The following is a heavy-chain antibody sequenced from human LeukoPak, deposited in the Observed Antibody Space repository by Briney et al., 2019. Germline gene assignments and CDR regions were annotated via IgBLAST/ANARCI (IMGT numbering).Heavy chain of an antibody. CDR2: IYDSGTT. Sequence: SETLSLTCTVSAGSISSYYWSWIRQPPGKGLEWIGYIYDSGTTNYNPSLKSRVTTSIDTSKYQFSLKLSSVTAADAAVYYCARHWGYDAFDIWGQGTMVTVSS. V-gene: IGHV4-59*08. CDR3: ARHWGYDAFDI. CDR1: AGSISSYY. J-gene: IGHJ3*02. D-gene: IGHD3-16*01.